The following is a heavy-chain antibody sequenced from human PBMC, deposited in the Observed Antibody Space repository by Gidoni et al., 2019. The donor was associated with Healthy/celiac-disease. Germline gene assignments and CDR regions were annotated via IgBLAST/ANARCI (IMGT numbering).Heavy chain of an antibody. CDR3: ARDRVTTSYYYYMDV. CDR1: GFTFSSYG. J-gene: IGHJ6*03. CDR2: IWYCGSNT. Sequence: QVQLVESGGGVVKPGGSLSLSCEASGFTFSSYGMHWVRQAPGKGLEWVAVIWYCGSNTAYADSVKGRFTISRDNSKNTLYLQMNSLRAEDTAVYYCARDRVTTSYYYYMDVWGQGTTVTVSS. V-gene: IGHV3-33*01. D-gene: IGHD4-4*01.